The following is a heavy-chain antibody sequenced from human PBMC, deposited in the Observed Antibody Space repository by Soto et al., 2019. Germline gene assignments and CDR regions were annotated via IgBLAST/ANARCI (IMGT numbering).Heavy chain of an antibody. CDR1: GLTFSSYG. CDR3: FKDQGLVFGYFNY. D-gene: IGHD3-10*02. J-gene: IGHJ4*02. Sequence: QVQLVESGGGVVQPGRSLRLSCAASGLTFSSYGMHWVRQAPGKGLEWLTFISHDGSKTYYADSVKGRFTISRDNSKNTQYLQMNSLRAEDTALYYCFKDQGLVFGYFNYWGQGTLVTVSS. V-gene: IGHV3-30*18. CDR2: ISHDGSKT.